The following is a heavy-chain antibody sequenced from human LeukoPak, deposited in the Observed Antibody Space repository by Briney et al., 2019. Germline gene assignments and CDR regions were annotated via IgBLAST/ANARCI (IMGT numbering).Heavy chain of an antibody. J-gene: IGHJ4*02. Sequence: GGSLRLSCAASGFTFTSYAMTWVRQAPGKGLEWVSSISVSGGSTYYADSVKGRFTISRDNSKNTLYLQMNSLRAEDTAVYYCAKLTGAMVVDDYWGQGTLVTVSS. D-gene: IGHD1-20*01. V-gene: IGHV3-23*01. CDR1: GFTFTSYA. CDR3: AKLTGAMVVDDY. CDR2: ISVSGGST.